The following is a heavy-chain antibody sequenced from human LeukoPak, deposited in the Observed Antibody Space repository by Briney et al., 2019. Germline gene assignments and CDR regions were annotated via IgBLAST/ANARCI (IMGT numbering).Heavy chain of an antibody. J-gene: IGHJ4*02. CDR1: GYTFTSYD. D-gene: IGHD6-6*01. CDR3: AKSIYSSSDLDY. V-gene: IGHV1-8*01. CDR2: MNPNSGNT. Sequence: ASVKVSCKASGYTFTSYDINWVRQATGQGLEWMGWMNPNSGNTGYAQKFQGRVTMTRDTSISTAYMELSRLRSDDTAVYYCAKSIYSSSDLDYWGQGTLVTVSS.